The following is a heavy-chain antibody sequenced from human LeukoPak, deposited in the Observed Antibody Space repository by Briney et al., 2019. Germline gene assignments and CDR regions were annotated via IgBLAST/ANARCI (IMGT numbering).Heavy chain of an antibody. Sequence: ASVKVSCKASGYTFTSYGISGVRQAPGQGREWMGWISAYNGNTNCAQKLQGRATMTTDTSTSTAYMELRSLRSDDTAVYYCARVGSAADAFDIWGQRTMVTVSS. CDR2: ISAYNGNT. D-gene: IGHD3-10*01. V-gene: IGHV1-18*01. CDR1: GYTFTSYG. CDR3: ARVGSAADAFDI. J-gene: IGHJ3*02.